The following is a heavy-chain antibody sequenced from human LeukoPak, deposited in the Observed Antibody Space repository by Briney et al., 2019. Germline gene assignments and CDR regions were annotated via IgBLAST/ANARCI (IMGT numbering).Heavy chain of an antibody. CDR1: GYTFTSYD. J-gene: IGHJ2*01. V-gene: IGHV1-8*02. CDR3: ARSGHGTTYWYFDL. D-gene: IGHD1-7*01. CDR2: MNPNSGNT. Sequence: ASVKVSCKASGYTFTSYDINWVRQATGQGLEWMGWMNPNSGNTGYAQKFQGRVTMTRNTSISTAYMELSSLRSEDTAVYYCARSGHGTTYWYFDLWGRGTLVTVSS.